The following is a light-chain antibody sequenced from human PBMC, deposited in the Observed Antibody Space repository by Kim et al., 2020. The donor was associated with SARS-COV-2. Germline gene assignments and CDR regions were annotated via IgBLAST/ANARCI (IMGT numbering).Light chain of an antibody. V-gene: IGKV3-20*01. CDR3: QQYGMTPIT. J-gene: IGKJ5*01. Sequence: DIVSTQSPGTLSLSPGERATVSCRASQYISRNYLAWYQLKSGQTPRLLIYGASTRATGIPDGFSGSASGTDFTLTITRVQPEDFAVYFCQQYGMTPITFGQGTRLEIK. CDR2: GAS. CDR1: QYISRNY.